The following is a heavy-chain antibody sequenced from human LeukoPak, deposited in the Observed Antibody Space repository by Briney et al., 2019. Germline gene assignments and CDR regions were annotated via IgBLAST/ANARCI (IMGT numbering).Heavy chain of an antibody. V-gene: IGHV4-4*02. CDR3: ARDNWNYGSSMDV. CDR2: IYHSGST. CDR1: GGSISSSNW. Sequence: SETLSLTCAVSGGSISSSNWWSWVRQPPGKGLEWIGEIYHSGSTNYNPSLKSRVTISVDTSKNQFSLKLSSVTAADTAVYYCARDNWNYGSSMDVWGQGTTVTVSS. D-gene: IGHD1-7*01. J-gene: IGHJ6*02.